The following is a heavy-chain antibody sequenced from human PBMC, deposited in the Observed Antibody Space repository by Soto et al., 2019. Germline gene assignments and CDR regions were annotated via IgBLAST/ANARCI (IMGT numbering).Heavy chain of an antibody. D-gene: IGHD6-19*01. Sequence: EVQLVEFGGGLVKPGGSLRLSCAASGFTFSSFAMSWVRQAPGKGLEWVSSITSSSTYIYYADSVKGRFTISRDNAKNSLYLQMNSLRAEDTAVYYCARAPIGSGGFVDYWGQGTLVTVSS. V-gene: IGHV3-21*01. CDR2: ITSSSTYI. CDR1: GFTFSSFA. J-gene: IGHJ4*02. CDR3: ARAPIGSGGFVDY.